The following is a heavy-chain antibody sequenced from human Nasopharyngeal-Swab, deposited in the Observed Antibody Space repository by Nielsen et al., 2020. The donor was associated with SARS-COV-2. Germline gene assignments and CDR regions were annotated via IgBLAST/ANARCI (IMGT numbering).Heavy chain of an antibody. CDR1: GFTFSSYA. D-gene: IGHD1-14*01. V-gene: IGHV3-23*01. CDR2: ISGSDGSA. Sequence: GESLKISCAASGFTFSSYAMSWVRQAPGKGLEWVSTISGSDGSAYYADSVKGRFTISRDNSRHTLCLQMNSLRAEDTAVYYCARIRTGAYFDYWGQGTLVTVSP. CDR3: ARIRTGAYFDY. J-gene: IGHJ4*02.